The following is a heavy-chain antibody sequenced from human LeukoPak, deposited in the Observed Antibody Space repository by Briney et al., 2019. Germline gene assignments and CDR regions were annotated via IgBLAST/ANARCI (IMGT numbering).Heavy chain of an antibody. CDR2: ISSSSSYI. D-gene: IGHD5-18*01. V-gene: IGHV3-21*01. Sequence: GGSLRLSCAASGFTFSSYSMNWVRQAPGKGLEWVSSISSSSSYIYYADSVKGRFTISRDNAKNSLYLQMNSLRAEDTAVYYCAGGYTAMANWFDPWGQGTLVTVS. CDR3: AGGYTAMANWFDP. J-gene: IGHJ5*02. CDR1: GFTFSSYS.